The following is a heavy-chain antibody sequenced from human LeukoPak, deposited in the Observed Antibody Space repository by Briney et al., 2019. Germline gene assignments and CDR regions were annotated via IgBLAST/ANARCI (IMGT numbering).Heavy chain of an antibody. V-gene: IGHV3-30-3*01. CDR1: GFTFSSYA. CDR2: ISYDGSNK. Sequence: GALRLSCAASGFTFSSYAMHWVRQAPGKGLEWVAVISYDGSNKYYADSVKGRFTISRDNSKNTLYLQMNSLRAEDTAVYYCAGVGITWYPFDYWGQGTLVTVSS. CDR3: AGVGITWYPFDY. D-gene: IGHD2-15*01. J-gene: IGHJ4*02.